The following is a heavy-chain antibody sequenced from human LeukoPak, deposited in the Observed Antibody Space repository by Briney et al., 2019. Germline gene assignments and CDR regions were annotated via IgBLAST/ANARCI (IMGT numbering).Heavy chain of an antibody. CDR3: ARFPYYYDSSGYYSHNYYYYYMDV. J-gene: IGHJ6*03. CDR1: GFTFDDYG. Sequence: GGSLRLSCAASGFTFDDYGMSWVRQAPGKGLEWVSGINWNGGSTGYADSVKGRFTISRDNAKNSLYLQMNSLRAEDTALCYCARFPYYYDSSGYYSHNYYYYYMDVWGKGTTVTVSS. D-gene: IGHD3-22*01. CDR2: INWNGGST. V-gene: IGHV3-20*04.